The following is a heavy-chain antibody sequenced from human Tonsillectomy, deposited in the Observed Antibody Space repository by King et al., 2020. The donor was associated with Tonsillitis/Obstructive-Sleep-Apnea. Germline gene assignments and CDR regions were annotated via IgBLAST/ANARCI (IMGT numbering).Heavy chain of an antibody. D-gene: IGHD1-20*01. CDR3: ARDGLLTGTRGYFDD. V-gene: IGHV6-1*01. CDR2: TYYRSKWYN. Sequence: VHLQQSGPGLVKPSQTLSLTCAISGDSVSSNSAAWNWIRQSPSRGLEWLGRTYYRSKWYNDYALSVTSRITINPDTSNNQFSLHLNSVTPEDTAVYYCARDGLLTGTRGYFDDWGQGTLVTVSS. J-gene: IGHJ4*02. CDR1: GDSVSSNSAA.